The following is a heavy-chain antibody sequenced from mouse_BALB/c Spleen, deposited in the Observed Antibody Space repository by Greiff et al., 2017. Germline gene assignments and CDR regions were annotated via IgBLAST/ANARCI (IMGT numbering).Heavy chain of an antibody. J-gene: IGHJ2*01. D-gene: IGHD2-1*01. V-gene: IGHV5-6-5*01. CDR2: ISSGGST. Sequence: EVKLVESGGGLVKPGGSLKLSCAASGFTFSSYAMSWVRQTPEKRLEWVASISSGGSTYYPDSVKGRFTISRDNARNTLYLQMSSLKSEDTAMYYCARHEGGNYYFDYWGQGTTLTVSS. CDR1: GFTFSSYA. CDR3: ARHEGGNYYFDY.